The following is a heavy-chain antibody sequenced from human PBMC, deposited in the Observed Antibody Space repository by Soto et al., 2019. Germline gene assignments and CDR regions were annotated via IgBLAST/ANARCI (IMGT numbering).Heavy chain of an antibody. D-gene: IGHD2-2*01. CDR3: AKMSMPNHYYYYGMDV. CDR1: GFTFSSYA. V-gene: IGHV3-23*01. CDR2: ISGSGGST. Sequence: GGSLRLSCAASGFTFSSYAMSWVRQAPGKGLEWVSAISGSGGSTYYADSVKGRFTISRDNSKNTLYLQMNSLRAEDTAVYYCAKMSMPNHYYYYGMDVWGQGTTVTVSS. J-gene: IGHJ6*02.